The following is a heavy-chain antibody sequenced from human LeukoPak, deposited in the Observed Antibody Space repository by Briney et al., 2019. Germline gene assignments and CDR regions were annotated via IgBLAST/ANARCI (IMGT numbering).Heavy chain of an antibody. Sequence: GGSLRLSCEVSGFTVSTSFMTWVRQAPGKGLEWVSVVYSGGNTYVADSVKGRFTMSRDNSRNTIYLQMNSLRAEDTAVYYCAKGGSSSWTDAFDIWGQGTMVTVSS. J-gene: IGHJ3*02. D-gene: IGHD6-13*01. CDR3: AKGGSSSWTDAFDI. CDR1: GFTVSTSF. V-gene: IGHV3-53*05. CDR2: VYSGGNT.